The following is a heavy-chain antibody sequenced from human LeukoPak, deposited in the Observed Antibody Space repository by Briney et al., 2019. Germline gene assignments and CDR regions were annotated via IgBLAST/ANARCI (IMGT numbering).Heavy chain of an antibody. D-gene: IGHD3-10*01. Sequence: ASVKVSCKASGYTFTSYGISWVRQAPGQGLEWMGWISAYNGNTNYAQKLQGRVTMTTDTSTSIAYMELRSLRSDDTAVYYCARGYYYGSGSSYYMDVWDKGTTVTVSS. J-gene: IGHJ6*03. CDR2: ISAYNGNT. CDR1: GYTFTSYG. CDR3: ARGYYYGSGSSYYMDV. V-gene: IGHV1-18*01.